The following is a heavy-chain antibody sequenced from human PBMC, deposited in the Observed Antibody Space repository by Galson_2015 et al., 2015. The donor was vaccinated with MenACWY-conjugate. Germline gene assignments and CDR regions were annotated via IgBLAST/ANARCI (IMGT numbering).Heavy chain of an antibody. J-gene: IGHJ6*02. D-gene: IGHD3-16*02. CDR2: ISYSGST. Sequence: TLSLTCTVSGDSISGYFWSWIRQPPGKGLEWIGYISYSGSTKYNPSLKSRVTISVDTSRNQFSLRLTSVTAADTALYYCARDNTATVIDYGTDVWGQGTTVTVSS. CDR1: GDSISGYF. V-gene: IGHV4-59*01. CDR3: ARDNTATVIDYGTDV.